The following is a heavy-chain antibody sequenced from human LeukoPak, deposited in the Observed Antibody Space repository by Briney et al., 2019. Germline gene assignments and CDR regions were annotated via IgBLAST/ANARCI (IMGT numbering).Heavy chain of an antibody. CDR2: IIPIFGTA. CDR3: ASLGLSGGTSVDY. J-gene: IGHJ4*02. CDR1: GGTFSSYA. V-gene: IGHV1-69*13. Sequence: SVKVSCKASGGTFSSYAISWVRQAPGQGLEWMGGIIPIFGTANYAQKFAGRVTITADESTSTSYMELSSLRSEDTAVYYCASLGLSGGTSVDYWGQGTLVTVPS. D-gene: IGHD6-25*01.